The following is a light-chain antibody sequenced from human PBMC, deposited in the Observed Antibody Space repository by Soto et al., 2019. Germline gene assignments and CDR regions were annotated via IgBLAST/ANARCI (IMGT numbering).Light chain of an antibody. Sequence: IVMTQSPLSLPVTPGEPASISCWSNQSLLHRNGFNYLDWYLQKPGQSPQLLIYLGCNRASGVPDRFSGSGSGTDFTLKISTVEAEDVGVFYCMQHLQTPFTFGGGTKVE. CDR1: QSLLHRNGFNY. J-gene: IGKJ4*01. CDR2: LGC. V-gene: IGKV2-28*01. CDR3: MQHLQTPFT.